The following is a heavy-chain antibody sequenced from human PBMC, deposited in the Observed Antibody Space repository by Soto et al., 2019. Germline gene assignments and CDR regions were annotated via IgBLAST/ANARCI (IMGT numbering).Heavy chain of an antibody. CDR2: ISYDGSSK. D-gene: IGHD2-8*02. V-gene: IGHV3-30*03. CDR3: ASWGHIVPVAPTDFDH. J-gene: IGHJ4*02. Sequence: PGGSLRLSCAASGFTFSNYGIHWVRQAPGKGLEWVAVISYDGSSKDYADSVKGRFTISRDNSKNTLYLQMNSLRAEDAAMYYCASWGHIVPVAPTDFDHWGQGTLVTVSS. CDR1: GFTFSNYG.